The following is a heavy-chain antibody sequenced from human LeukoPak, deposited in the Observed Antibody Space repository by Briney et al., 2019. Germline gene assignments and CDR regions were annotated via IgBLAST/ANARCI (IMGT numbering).Heavy chain of an antibody. Sequence: ASVKVSCKASGGTFSSYAISWVRQAPGQGLEWMGGIIPIFGTANYAQKLQGRVTMTTDTSTSTAYMELRSLRSDDTAVYYCARDRAPAHPTRGDYWGQGTLVTVSS. D-gene: IGHD1-26*01. CDR2: IIPIFGTA. CDR1: GGTFSSYA. V-gene: IGHV1-69*05. J-gene: IGHJ4*02. CDR3: ARDRAPAHPTRGDY.